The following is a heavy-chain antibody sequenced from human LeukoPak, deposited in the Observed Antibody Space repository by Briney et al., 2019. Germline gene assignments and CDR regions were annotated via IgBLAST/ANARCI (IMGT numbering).Heavy chain of an antibody. J-gene: IGHJ3*01. CDR1: GGTFSSYI. V-gene: IGHV1-69*13. Sequence: SVKVSCKASGGTFSSYIITWVRQAPGQGLEWMGRISPIFGTTDYAQKFQGRVTITADESTSTAYMELSRLRFEDTAVYYCARQGYTNNLGGYFGDKDDGFDLWGQGTMVTVSS. CDR3: ARQGYTNNLGGYFGDKDDGFDL. CDR2: ISPIFGTT. D-gene: IGHD3-9*01.